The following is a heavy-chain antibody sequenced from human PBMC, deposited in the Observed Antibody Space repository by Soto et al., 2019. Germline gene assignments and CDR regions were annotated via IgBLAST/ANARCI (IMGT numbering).Heavy chain of an antibody. J-gene: IGHJ4*02. CDR2: IYYSGST. Sequence: PSETLSLTCTVSGGSISSGDYYWSWIRQPPGKGLEWIGYIYYSGSTYYNPSLKSRVTISVDTSKNQFPLKLSSVTAADTAVYYCARANPNLGYCSGGSCLWDYWGQGTLVTVSS. D-gene: IGHD2-15*01. CDR1: GGSISSGDYY. V-gene: IGHV4-30-4*01. CDR3: ARANPNLGYCSGGSCLWDY.